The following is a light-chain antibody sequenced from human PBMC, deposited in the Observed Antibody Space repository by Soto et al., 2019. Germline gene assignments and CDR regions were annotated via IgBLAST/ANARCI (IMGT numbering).Light chain of an antibody. CDR3: GTWDSSLSGVV. J-gene: IGLJ2*01. CDR2: DNN. Sequence: SVLPQPPSVSAAPGQKVTISCSGSSSNIGNNYVSWYQQLPGTAPKLLIYDNNKRPSGIPDRFSGSKSGTSATLGITGLQTGDEADYYCGTWDSSLSGVVFGGGTQLTVL. V-gene: IGLV1-51*01. CDR1: SSNIGNNY.